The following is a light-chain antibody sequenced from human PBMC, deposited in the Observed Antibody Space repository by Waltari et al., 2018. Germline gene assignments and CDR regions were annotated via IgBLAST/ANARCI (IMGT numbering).Light chain of an antibody. CDR1: LSILHRSENKNY. CDR2: GAF. CDR3: QQYYSTPFT. Sequence: IVMTQSTDSLSVSLGERATINCKYSLSILHRSENKNYLGWYQQKSGQSPKLLIYGAFTRESGVPDRFSGSGSGTDFTLTISSLQAEDVAVYYCQQYYSTPFTFGPGTKVDIK. V-gene: IGKV4-1*01. J-gene: IGKJ3*01.